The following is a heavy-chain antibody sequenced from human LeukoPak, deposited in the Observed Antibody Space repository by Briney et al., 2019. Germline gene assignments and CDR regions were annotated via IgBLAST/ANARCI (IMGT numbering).Heavy chain of an antibody. CDR3: ARDCSGMYCNFYYTDV. D-gene: IGHD1-26*01. V-gene: IGHV3-48*01. Sequence: GGSLRLSCAASGFTFSRYSLNWVRQAPGRGLEWVSYVSIGSTTIYYADSVKGRFTISRDNAKNSLYLQINSLRAEDTAVYYCARDCSGMYCNFYYTDVWGKGTTVTVSS. CDR2: VSIGSTTI. J-gene: IGHJ6*03. CDR1: GFTFSRYS.